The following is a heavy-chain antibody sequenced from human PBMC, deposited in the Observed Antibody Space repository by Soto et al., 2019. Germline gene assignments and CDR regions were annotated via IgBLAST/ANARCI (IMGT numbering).Heavy chain of an antibody. CDR3: ARGGLRGIKFYFDY. D-gene: IGHD3-16*01. J-gene: IGHJ4*02. V-gene: IGHV4-59*01. CDR1: GGSITSYY. Sequence: QVQLQQSGPGLVKPSETLSLTCTVSGGSITSYYWSWIRQSPGKGLEWIGYIYNNGKTNYSPSLKSRVTISVDTSKNQFSLKLSSVTAADTAVYYCARGGLRGIKFYFDYWGQGTLVPVSS. CDR2: IYNNGKT.